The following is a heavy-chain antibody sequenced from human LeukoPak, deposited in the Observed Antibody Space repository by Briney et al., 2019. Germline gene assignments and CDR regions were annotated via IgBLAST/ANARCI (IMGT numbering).Heavy chain of an antibody. J-gene: IGHJ4*02. D-gene: IGHD4-11*01. CDR1: GFTFSSYW. V-gene: IGHV3-7*01. CDR2: IKQDGSEK. Sequence: GGSLRLSCAASGFTFSSYWMTWVRQGPGKGLEWVANIKQDGSEKYYVDSVRGRFTISRDNTKNSLCLQMNSLRAEDTAVYYCARGLVPGFLDYWGQGTPVTVSS. CDR3: ARGLVPGFLDY.